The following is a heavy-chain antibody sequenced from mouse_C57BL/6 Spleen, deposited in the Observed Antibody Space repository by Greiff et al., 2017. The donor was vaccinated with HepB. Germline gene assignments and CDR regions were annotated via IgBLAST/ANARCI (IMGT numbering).Heavy chain of an antibody. CDR1: GFTFSSYA. CDR2: ISSGGDYI. V-gene: IGHV5-9-1*02. D-gene: IGHD1-1*01. J-gene: IGHJ1*03. Sequence: EVHLVESGEGLVKPGGSLKLSCAASGFTFSSYAMSWVRQTPEKRLEWVAYISSGGDYIYYADTVKGRFTISRDNARNTLYLQMSSLKSEDTAMYYCTRDPDYYGSSYGYFDVWGTGTTVTVSS. CDR3: TRDPDYYGSSYGYFDV.